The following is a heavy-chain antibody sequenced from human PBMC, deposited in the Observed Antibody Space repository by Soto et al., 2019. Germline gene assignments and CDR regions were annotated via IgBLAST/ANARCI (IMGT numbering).Heavy chain of an antibody. Sequence: ASVKVSCKASGYTFTSYGISWVRQAPGQGLEWMGWISAYNGNTNYAQKLQGRVTMTTDTSTSTAYMELRSLRSDDTAVYYCARDIVVVVAAKNWFDPWGQGTLVTVSS. CDR2: ISAYNGNT. D-gene: IGHD2-15*01. CDR1: GYTFTSYG. V-gene: IGHV1-18*01. CDR3: ARDIVVVVAAKNWFDP. J-gene: IGHJ5*02.